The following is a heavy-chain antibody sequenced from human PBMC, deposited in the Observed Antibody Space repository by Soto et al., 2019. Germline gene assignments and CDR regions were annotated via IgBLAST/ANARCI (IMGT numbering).Heavy chain of an antibody. CDR1: GGSFSGYY. CDR2: VYSSGRT. V-gene: IGHV4-34*01. CDR3: ARAKSYDFWSSYPRPFFGYYYMDV. J-gene: IGHJ6*03. Sequence: SETLSLTCAVYGGSFSGYYWSWIRQPPGKGLEWIGEVYSSGRTNYNPSLKSRVTISLDTSKNEFALRLSSVTAADSAVYYCARAKSYDFWSSYPRPFFGYYYMDVWGKGTTVTVSS. D-gene: IGHD3-3*01.